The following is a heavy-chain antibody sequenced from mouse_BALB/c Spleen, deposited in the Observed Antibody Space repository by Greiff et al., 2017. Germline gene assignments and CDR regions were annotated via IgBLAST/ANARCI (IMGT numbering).Heavy chain of an antibody. V-gene: IGHV1S29*02. CDR3: ARLGGTGFAY. D-gene: IGHD3-3*01. Sequence: EVQLQQSGPELVKPGASVKISCKASGYTFTDYNMHWVKQSHGKSLEWIGYIYPYNGGTGYNQKFKSKATLTVDNSSSTAYMELRSLTSEDSAVYYCARLGGTGFAYWGQGTLVTVSA. J-gene: IGHJ3*01. CDR1: GYTFTDYN. CDR2: IYPYNGGT.